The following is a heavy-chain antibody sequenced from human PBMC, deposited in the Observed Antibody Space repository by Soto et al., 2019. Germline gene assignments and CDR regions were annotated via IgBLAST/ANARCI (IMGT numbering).Heavy chain of an antibody. Sequence: GGSLRLSCAASGFTFSSYAMSWVRQAPGKGLEWVSAITGSGGNTYYADSVKGRFTTSRDNSKNKLYLQMNSLRAEDTAVFYCVKESGSTTGPFDYWGQGTLVTVSS. J-gene: IGHJ4*02. CDR1: GFTFSSYA. D-gene: IGHD1-26*01. CDR2: ITGSGGNT. V-gene: IGHV3-23*01. CDR3: VKESGSTTGPFDY.